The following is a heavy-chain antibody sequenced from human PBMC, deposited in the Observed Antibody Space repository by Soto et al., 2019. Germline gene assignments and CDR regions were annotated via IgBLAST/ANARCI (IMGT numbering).Heavy chain of an antibody. J-gene: IGHJ4*02. CDR1: GFTFSNNA. CDR3: AKEPLYSSSSSYFDY. CDR2: ISGSGGST. V-gene: IGHV3-23*01. D-gene: IGHD6-6*01. Sequence: GSLRLSCAVSGFTFSNNAMNWVRQAPGKGLEWVSVISGSGGSTYYADSVKGRFTISRDNSKNTLFLQMNSLRAEDTAVYYCAKEPLYSSSSSYFDYWGQGTLVTVSS.